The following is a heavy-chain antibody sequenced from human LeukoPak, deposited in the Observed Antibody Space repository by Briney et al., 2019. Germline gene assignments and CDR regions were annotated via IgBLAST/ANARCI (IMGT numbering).Heavy chain of an antibody. J-gene: IGHJ4*02. CDR3: ASRVQYYYDSRIDY. CDR2: IYYSGST. D-gene: IGHD3-22*01. CDR1: GGSISSYY. Sequence: SETLSLTCTVSGGSISSYYWSWIRQPPGKGLEWIGYIYYSGSTNYNPSLKSRVTISVDTSKNQFSLKLSSVTAADTAVYYCASRVQYYYDSRIDYWGQGTLVTVSS. V-gene: IGHV4-59*12.